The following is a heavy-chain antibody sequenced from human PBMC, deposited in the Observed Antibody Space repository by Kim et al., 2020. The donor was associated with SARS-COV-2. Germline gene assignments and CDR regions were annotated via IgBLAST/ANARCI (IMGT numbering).Heavy chain of an antibody. CDR1: GFTFNNYA. CDR3: AKGGPYGSGRWTCES. D-gene: IGHD3-10*01. J-gene: IGHJ5*01. Sequence: GGSLRLSCAASGFTFNNYAMHWVRQAPGKGFEWVTLIWHDGSNKYYADSVKGRFTISRDDSKNTLYLEMNSLRAEDTAVYYFAKGGPYGSGRWTCESWG. CDR2: IWHDGSNK. V-gene: IGHV3-30*02.